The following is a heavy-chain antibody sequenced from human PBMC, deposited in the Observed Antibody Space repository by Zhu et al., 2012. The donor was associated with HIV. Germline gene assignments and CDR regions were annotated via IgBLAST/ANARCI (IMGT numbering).Heavy chain of an antibody. J-gene: IGHJ4*02. CDR3: ARRGVYSGSYYLDY. D-gene: IGHD1-26*01. Sequence: QVQLQESGPGLVKPSETLSLTCTVSSGSFNSSSYYWGWIRQPPGKGLEWIGSIHYSGRTYYNPSLKSRVTISVDTSKNQFSLKLSSVTAADTAVYYCARRGVYSGSYYLDYWGQGTLVTVSS. V-gene: IGHV4-39*07. CDR2: IHYSGRT. CDR1: SGSFNSSSYY.